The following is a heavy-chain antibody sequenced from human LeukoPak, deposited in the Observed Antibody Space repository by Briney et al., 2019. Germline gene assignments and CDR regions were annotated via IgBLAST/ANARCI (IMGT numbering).Heavy chain of an antibody. CDR3: ASSTGPRVVALDAFDY. CDR2: ISSSSTYI. CDR1: GFTFSSYS. V-gene: IGHV3-21*01. Sequence: GGSLRLSCAASGFTFSSYSMNWVRQAPGKGLEWVSSISSSSTYIYYADSMRGRFTISRDNAKNSLYLQMSSLRAEDTAVYYCASSTGPRVVALDAFDYWGQGTLVTVSS. D-gene: IGHD3-22*01. J-gene: IGHJ4*02.